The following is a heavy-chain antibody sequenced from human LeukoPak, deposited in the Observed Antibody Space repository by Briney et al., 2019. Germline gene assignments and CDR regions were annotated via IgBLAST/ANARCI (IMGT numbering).Heavy chain of an antibody. Sequence: PGGSLRLSCAASGFTFSSYAMHWVRQAPGKGLEWVAVISYDGSNKYYADSVKGRFTISRDNSKSTLYLQMNSLRAEDTAVYYCARGSAAGTFDYWGQGTLVTVSS. J-gene: IGHJ4*02. CDR2: ISYDGSNK. D-gene: IGHD6-13*01. CDR3: ARGSAAGTFDY. CDR1: GFTFSSYA. V-gene: IGHV3-30*04.